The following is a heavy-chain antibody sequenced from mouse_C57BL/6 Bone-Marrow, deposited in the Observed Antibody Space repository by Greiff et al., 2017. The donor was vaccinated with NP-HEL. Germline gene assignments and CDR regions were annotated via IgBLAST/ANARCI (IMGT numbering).Heavy chain of an antibody. D-gene: IGHD2-2*01. CDR1: GFSLTSYG. Sequence: VQLQQSGPGLVQPSQSLSITCTVSGFSLTSYGVHWVRQSPGKGLEWLGVIWRGGSTDYNAAFMSRLSITKDNSKSQVFFKMNSLQADDTAIYYCAKSRIYGSFYAMDYWGQGTSVTVSS. J-gene: IGHJ4*01. V-gene: IGHV2-5*01. CDR3: AKSRIYGSFYAMDY. CDR2: IWRGGST.